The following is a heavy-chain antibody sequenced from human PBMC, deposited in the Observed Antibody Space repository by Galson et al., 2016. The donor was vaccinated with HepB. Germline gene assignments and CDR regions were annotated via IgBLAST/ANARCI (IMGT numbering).Heavy chain of an antibody. J-gene: IGHJ6*02. CDR1: GDSVSSNSAA. Sequence: CAISGDSVSSNSAAWNWIRQSPSRGLEWLGRTYYRSKWYNDYAVSVKSRITINPDTSKNQFSLQLNSVTPEDTAVYFCARGVKKQQLVRFKYKYFYSDMDVWGQGTTVTVSS. V-gene: IGHV6-1*01. D-gene: IGHD6-13*01. CDR3: ARGVKKQQLVRFKYKYFYSDMDV. CDR2: TYYRSKWYN.